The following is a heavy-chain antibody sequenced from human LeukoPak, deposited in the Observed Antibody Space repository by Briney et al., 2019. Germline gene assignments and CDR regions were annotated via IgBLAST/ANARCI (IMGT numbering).Heavy chain of an antibody. J-gene: IGHJ5*02. CDR3: ATSPPASDWFYP. D-gene: IGHD2-2*01. V-gene: IGHV1-24*01. Sequence: ASVKVSCMVSGYTLTELSMHWVRQAPGKGLEWMGGFDPEDGETIYAQKFQGRVTMTKDTSTDTAHMELSSLRSEDTAVYYCATSPPASDWFYPCGQGTLVTVSS. CDR2: FDPEDGET. CDR1: GYTLTELS.